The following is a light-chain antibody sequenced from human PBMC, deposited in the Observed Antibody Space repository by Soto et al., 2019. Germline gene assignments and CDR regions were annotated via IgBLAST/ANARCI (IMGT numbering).Light chain of an antibody. J-gene: IGLJ2*01. CDR1: SSDVGGYTY. CDR3: SSYTSSGTVL. CDR2: EVS. V-gene: IGLV2-14*03. Sequence: QSALTQPASVSGSPGQSITISCTGTSSDVGGYTYVSWYQQHPGKAPKLMIYEVSNRPSGDSNRFSGSKSGNTASLTISGLQAEDEADYYCSSYTSSGTVLFGGGTQLTVL.